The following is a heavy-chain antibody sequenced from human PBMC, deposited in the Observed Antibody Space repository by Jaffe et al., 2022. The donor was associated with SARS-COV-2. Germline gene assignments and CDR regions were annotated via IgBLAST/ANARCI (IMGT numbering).Heavy chain of an antibody. CDR3: ARSLLGSGSYLIGY. V-gene: IGHV3-23*01. Sequence: EVQLLESGGGLVQPGGSLRLSCAASGFTFSSYAMSWVRQAPGKGLEWVSVISGSSDNTYYADSVRGRFTTSRDNSKNTLYLQMNSLRAVDTAVYFCARSLLGSGSYLIGYWGQGTLVTVSS. J-gene: IGHJ4*02. D-gene: IGHD1-26*01. CDR2: ISGSSDNT. CDR1: GFTFSSYA.